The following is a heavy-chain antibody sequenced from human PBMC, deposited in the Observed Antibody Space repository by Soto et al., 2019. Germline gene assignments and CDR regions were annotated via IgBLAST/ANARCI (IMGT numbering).Heavy chain of an antibody. CDR1: GGSISRSGYF. J-gene: IGHJ4*02. Sequence: QVQLQESGPGLVKPSQTLSLTCTVSGGSISRSGYFWSWIRQHPGKGLEWIGYIYDSGSTYYNPSLKSRVSQSVDTSKNQFSLNLTSVTAADTAMYYCARSSRSYFDYWGQGTLVTVSS. V-gene: IGHV4-31*03. CDR3: ARSSRSYFDY. CDR2: IYDSGST.